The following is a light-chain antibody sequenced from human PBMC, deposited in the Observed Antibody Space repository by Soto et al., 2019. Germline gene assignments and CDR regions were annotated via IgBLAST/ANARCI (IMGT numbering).Light chain of an antibody. V-gene: IGLV2-14*01. Sequence: QSALTQPASVSGSPGQSITISCTGTSSDVGGYNYVSWYQQHPGKVPKLVIFEVNYRPSGVSDRFSGSKSGNTASLTITGPEVEAEAEYYCYSCIYASTSCVFGSGTKLTVL. J-gene: IGLJ1*01. CDR3: YSCIYASTSCV. CDR2: EVN. CDR1: SSDVGGYNY.